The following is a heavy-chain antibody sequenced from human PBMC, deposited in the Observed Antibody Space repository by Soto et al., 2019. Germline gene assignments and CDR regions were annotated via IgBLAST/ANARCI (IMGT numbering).Heavy chain of an antibody. CDR3: ARDGSSGWYGGAIDI. V-gene: IGHV3-11*05. D-gene: IGHD6-19*01. CDR2: ISSSTTYT. CDR1: GFTFSGYY. J-gene: IGHJ3*02. Sequence: QVQLVESGGGLVKPGGSLRLSCEASGFTFSGYYMTWIRQAPGQGLEWVSCISSSTTYTNYADSVKGRFTITRDNTKNSLYLQMNSLRAEDTAVYYCARDGSSGWYGGAIDIWGQGTMVTVSS.